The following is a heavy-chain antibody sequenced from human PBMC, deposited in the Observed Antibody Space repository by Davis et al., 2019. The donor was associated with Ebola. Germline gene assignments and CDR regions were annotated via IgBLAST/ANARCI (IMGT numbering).Heavy chain of an antibody. J-gene: IGHJ3*02. D-gene: IGHD5-18*01. CDR2: ISAYNGNT. CDR1: GYTFTSYA. Sequence: ASVKVSCKASGYTFTSYAMHWVRQAPGQGLEWMGWISAYNGNTNYAQKLQGRVTMTTDTSTSTAYMELRSLRSDDTAVYYCARPIIVDTAMGDAFDIWGQGTMVTVSS. V-gene: IGHV1-18*01. CDR3: ARPIIVDTAMGDAFDI.